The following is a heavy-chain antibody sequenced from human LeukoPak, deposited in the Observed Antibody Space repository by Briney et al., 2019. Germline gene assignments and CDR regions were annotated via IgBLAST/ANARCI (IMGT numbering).Heavy chain of an antibody. Sequence: GGSLRLSCAASGFTFSRYAMNWVRQAPGKGLEWVTYISGSSSNIYYADSVKGRFTISRDNAKNSLYLQMNSLRDEDTAVYYCARTEYCSGGSCYSMYYWGQGTLVTVSS. D-gene: IGHD2-15*01. CDR2: ISGSSSNI. CDR3: ARTEYCSGGSCYSMYY. CDR1: GFTFSRYA. J-gene: IGHJ4*02. V-gene: IGHV3-48*02.